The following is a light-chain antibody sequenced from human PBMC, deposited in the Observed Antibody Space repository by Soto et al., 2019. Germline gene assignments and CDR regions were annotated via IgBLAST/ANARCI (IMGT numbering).Light chain of an antibody. J-gene: IGKJ1*01. Sequence: EILLTQSPGTLSLSPRERATLSCRASQSVSSSYLAWYQQKPGQAPRLLIYGASSRATGMPDRVSGSGSGTDFTLTISRLEPEDFAVYYCQQYGSSPWTFGQGTKVEIK. CDR1: QSVSSSY. CDR3: QQYGSSPWT. CDR2: GAS. V-gene: IGKV3-20*01.